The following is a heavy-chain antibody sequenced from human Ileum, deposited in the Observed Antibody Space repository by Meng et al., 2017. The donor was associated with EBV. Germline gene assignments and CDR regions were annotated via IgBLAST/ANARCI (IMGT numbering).Heavy chain of an antibody. J-gene: IGHJ4*02. Sequence: QVQLHQAGPGLVQPSQILSLTCAISGDSVSSNSAAWNWIMQSPSRGLEWLGRTYYRSKWYNDYAVSVKSRITINPDTSKNQFSLQLNSVTPEDTAVYYCARDSSSSAYSPFDYWGQGTLVTVSS. CDR2: TYYRSKWYN. CDR1: GDSVSSNSAA. CDR3: ARDSSSSAYSPFDY. D-gene: IGHD3-22*01. V-gene: IGHV6-1*01.